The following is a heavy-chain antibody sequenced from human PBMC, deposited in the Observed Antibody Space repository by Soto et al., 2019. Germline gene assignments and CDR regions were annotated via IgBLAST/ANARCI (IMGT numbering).Heavy chain of an antibody. V-gene: IGHV4-59*11. CDR3: ARANTYNGRFDY. D-gene: IGHD2-8*01. J-gene: IGHJ4*02. CDR1: GNSISAHY. CDR2: VSYTGTT. Sequence: PSETLSLTCTPPGNSISAHYWCWLRRSPEKGLEWIGHVSYTGTTNYNPSLKGRVTISFDTSKSRCTLTLTSVTAADTARYYCARANTYNGRFDYWGQETPVT.